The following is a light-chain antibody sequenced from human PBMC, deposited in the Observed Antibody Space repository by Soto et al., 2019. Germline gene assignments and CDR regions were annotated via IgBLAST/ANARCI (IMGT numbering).Light chain of an antibody. J-gene: IGKJ4*01. Sequence: AIQLTQSPSSLYASVGDRVTITCRASQAIRTALGWYQQKPGKVPKLLIYAASILQSGVPSRFSGSGSGTDFTLTISSLQPEDFATYYCQQYDSSLTFGGGTKVDI. CDR2: AAS. CDR3: QQYDSSLT. V-gene: IGKV1-6*01. CDR1: QAIRTA.